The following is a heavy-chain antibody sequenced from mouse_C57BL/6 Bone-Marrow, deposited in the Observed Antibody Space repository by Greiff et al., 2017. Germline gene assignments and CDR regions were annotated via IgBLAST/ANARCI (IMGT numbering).Heavy chain of an antibody. CDR3: ARGDYYGPTY. V-gene: IGHV1-81*01. D-gene: IGHD1-1*01. J-gene: IGHJ2*01. CDR1: GYTFTSYG. Sequence: VQLKQSGAELARPGASVKLSCKASGYTFTSYGISWVKQRTGQGLEWIGEIYPRSGNTYYNEKFKGKDTLTADKSSSTAYMELRSLTSEDSAVYFCARGDYYGPTYWGQGTTLTVSS. CDR2: IYPRSGNT.